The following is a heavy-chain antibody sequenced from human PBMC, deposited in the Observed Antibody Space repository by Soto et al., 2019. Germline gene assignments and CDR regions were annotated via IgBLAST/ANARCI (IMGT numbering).Heavy chain of an antibody. Sequence: QVQLVQSGAEVKKPGSSVKVSCKASGGTFSSYTISWVRQAPGQGIEWMGRIIPILGIANYAQKFQRRVTITADKSTSTAYMELSSLRSEDTAVYYCARDDDYGAFNWFDPWGQGTLVTVSS. CDR1: GGTFSSYT. CDR3: ARDDDYGAFNWFDP. D-gene: IGHD4-17*01. J-gene: IGHJ5*02. V-gene: IGHV1-69*08. CDR2: IIPILGIA.